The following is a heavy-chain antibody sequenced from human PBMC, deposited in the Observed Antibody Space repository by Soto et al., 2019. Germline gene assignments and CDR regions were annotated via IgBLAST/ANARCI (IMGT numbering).Heavy chain of an antibody. CDR3: TLTTARTIYY. V-gene: IGHV3-7*05. CDR1: GFIFSSHW. J-gene: IGHJ4*02. Sequence: RGGSLRLSCAASGFIFSSHWMSWVRQAPGKVLEWVANIKEDGTEAYYVDSVKGRFTISRENAYYSVYLEMNSLRAEDTAMYYCTLTTARTIYYWGQGTLVTVSS. D-gene: IGHD4-17*01. CDR2: IKEDGTEA.